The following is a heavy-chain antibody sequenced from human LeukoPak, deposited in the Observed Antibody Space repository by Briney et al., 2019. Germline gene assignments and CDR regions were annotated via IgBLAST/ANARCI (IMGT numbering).Heavy chain of an antibody. CDR3: ARALTMVRGVTLGAFDI. V-gene: IGHV1-69*05. CDR1: GGTFSSYA. Sequence: SVKVSCKASGGTFSSYAISWVGQAPGQRLEWMGGIIPIFGTANYAQKFQGRVTITTDESTSTAYMELSSLRSEDTAVYYCARALTMVRGVTLGAFDIWGQGTMVTVSS. CDR2: IIPIFGTA. D-gene: IGHD3-10*01. J-gene: IGHJ3*02.